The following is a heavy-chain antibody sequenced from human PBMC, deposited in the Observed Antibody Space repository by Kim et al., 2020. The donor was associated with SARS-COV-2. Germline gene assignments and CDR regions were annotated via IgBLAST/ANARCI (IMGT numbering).Heavy chain of an antibody. V-gene: IGHV1-24*01. Sequence: ASVKVSCKVSGYTLTELSMHWVRQAPGKGLEWMGGFDPEDGETIYAQKFQGRVTMTEDTSTDTAYMELSSLRSEDTAVYYCETSVIAVAGTDYYYYGMDVWGQGTTVTVSS. CDR2: FDPEDGET. J-gene: IGHJ6*02. D-gene: IGHD6-19*01. CDR3: ETSVIAVAGTDYYYYGMDV. CDR1: GYTLTELS.